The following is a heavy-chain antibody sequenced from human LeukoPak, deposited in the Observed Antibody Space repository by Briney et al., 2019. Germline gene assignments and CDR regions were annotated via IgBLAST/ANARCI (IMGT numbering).Heavy chain of an antibody. CDR2: ISSSSSTI. V-gene: IGHV3-48*04. Sequence: GGSLRLSCAASGFTFSSYSMNWVRQAPGKGLEWVSYISSSSSTIYYADSVKGRFTISRDNAKNSLYLQMNSLRAEDTAVYYCARVNGAMVDYWGQGTLVTVPS. CDR3: ARVNGAMVDY. J-gene: IGHJ4*02. D-gene: IGHD5-18*01. CDR1: GFTFSSYS.